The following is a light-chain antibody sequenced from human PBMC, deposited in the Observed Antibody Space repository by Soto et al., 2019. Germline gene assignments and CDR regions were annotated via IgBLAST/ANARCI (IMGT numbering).Light chain of an antibody. CDR2: GAS. J-gene: IGKJ1*01. CDR1: QSASSSY. V-gene: IGKV3-20*01. Sequence: EIVLTQSPGTLSLSPGERATLSCRASQSASSSYLAWYQQKPGQAPRLLIYGASTRATGIPDRFSGSGSGTAFTLTISRLEPDDFAVYYCQQYSSSSGTFGQGTKVEIK. CDR3: QQYSSSSGT.